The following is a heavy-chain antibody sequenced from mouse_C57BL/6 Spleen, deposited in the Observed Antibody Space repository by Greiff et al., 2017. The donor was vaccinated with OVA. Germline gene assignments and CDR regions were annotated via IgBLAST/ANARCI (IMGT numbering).Heavy chain of an antibody. J-gene: IGHJ2*01. CDR1: GYTFTDYY. D-gene: IGHD2-1*01. CDR2: INPNNGGT. V-gene: IGHV1-26*01. Sequence: EVQLQQSGPELVKPGASVKISCKASGYTFTDYYMNWVKQSHGKSLEWIGDINPNNGGTSYNQKFKGKATLTVDKSSSTAYMELRSLTSEDSAVYYCASSYGNYCYWGQGTTLTVSS. CDR3: ASSYGNYCY.